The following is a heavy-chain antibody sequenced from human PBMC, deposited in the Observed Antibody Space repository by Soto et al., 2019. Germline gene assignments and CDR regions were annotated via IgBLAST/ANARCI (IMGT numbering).Heavy chain of an antibody. CDR1: GFILSDHY. CDR3: ARRLRGYGDPFDP. V-gene: IGHV3-72*01. Sequence: GGSLRLSCAASGFILSDHYMDWVRQAPGKGLEWVGRIRNKANSYTTEYAASVKGRFTISTDDSKNSLYLQMNSLKTEDTAVYYCARRLRGYGDPFDPWGQGTLVTVSS. D-gene: IGHD4-17*01. J-gene: IGHJ5*02. CDR2: IRNKANSYTT.